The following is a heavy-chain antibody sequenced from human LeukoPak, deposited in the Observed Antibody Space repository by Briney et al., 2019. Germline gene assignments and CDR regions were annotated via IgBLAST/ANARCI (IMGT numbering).Heavy chain of an antibody. J-gene: IGHJ4*02. D-gene: IGHD3-3*01. CDR3: AKDHPRYYDFWSGSYFDY. Sequence: GKSLRLSCAASGFTFSSYDMNWVRRAPGKGLEWVAFIRYDGSNKYYADSVKGRFTISRDSSKNTLYLQMNSLRAEDTAVYYCAKDHPRYYDFWSGSYFDYWGQGTLVTVSS. V-gene: IGHV3-30*02. CDR1: GFTFSSYD. CDR2: IRYDGSNK.